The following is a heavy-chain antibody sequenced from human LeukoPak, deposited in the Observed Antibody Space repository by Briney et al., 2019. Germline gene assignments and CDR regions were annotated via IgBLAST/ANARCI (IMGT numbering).Heavy chain of an antibody. D-gene: IGHD2-2*02. CDR2: IYTSGST. CDR1: ADSINTYS. Sequence: SETLSLTCTVSADSINTYSWSWIRQPAGKGLEWLGRIYTSGSTNYNPSLQSRLSMSVDTSRNQFSLRLSSVTAADTAVYFCARDWTLGYCTTTSCYTALDYWGQGTLVTVSS. CDR3: ARDWTLGYCTTTSCYTALDY. V-gene: IGHV4-4*07. J-gene: IGHJ4*02.